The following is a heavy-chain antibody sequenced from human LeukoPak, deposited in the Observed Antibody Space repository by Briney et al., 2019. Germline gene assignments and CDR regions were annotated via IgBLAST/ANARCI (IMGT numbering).Heavy chain of an antibody. D-gene: IGHD2-21*02. Sequence: GGSLRLSCAASGFTFSSYSMNWVRQAPGKGLEWVSSISSSSSYIYYAGSVKGRFTISRDNAKNSLYLQMNSLRAEDTAVYYCAREVCGGDCYSPLDYWGQGTLVTVSS. CDR2: ISSSSSYI. CDR1: GFTFSSYS. CDR3: AREVCGGDCYSPLDY. J-gene: IGHJ4*02. V-gene: IGHV3-21*01.